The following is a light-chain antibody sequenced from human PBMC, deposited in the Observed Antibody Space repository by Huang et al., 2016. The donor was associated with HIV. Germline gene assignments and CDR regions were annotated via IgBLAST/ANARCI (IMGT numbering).Light chain of an antibody. V-gene: IGKV3-15*01. Sequence: EIVMTQSPATLSVSPGERATLSCKASQSISSNLAWYQQKLGQAPSLLIYGASTRATDIPARFSGSGSGTEFTLTISSLQSEDFALYFCHQYNNWPPWTFGQGTKVEIK. J-gene: IGKJ1*01. CDR3: HQYNNWPPWT. CDR1: QSISSN. CDR2: GAS.